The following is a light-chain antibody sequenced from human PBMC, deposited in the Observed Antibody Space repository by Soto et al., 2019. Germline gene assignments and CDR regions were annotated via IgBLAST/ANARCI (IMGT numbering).Light chain of an antibody. CDR1: QSVSSSC. CDR3: QQYGSSPYT. V-gene: IGKV3-20*01. Sequence: EIVLTQSPGTLSLSPGDRATLSCRASQSVSSSCLAWYQQKPSLAPRLLIFGASSRATGIPDRFSGSGSGTDFTLTISRLEPEDFAVYYCQQYGSSPYTFGQGTKLEIK. CDR2: GAS. J-gene: IGKJ2*01.